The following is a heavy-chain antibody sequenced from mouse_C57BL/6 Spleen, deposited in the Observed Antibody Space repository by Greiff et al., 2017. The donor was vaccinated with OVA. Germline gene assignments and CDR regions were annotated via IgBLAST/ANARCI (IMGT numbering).Heavy chain of an antibody. CDR2: IDPEDGDT. V-gene: IGHV14-1*01. CDR1: GFNIQDYY. J-gene: IGHJ3*01. D-gene: IGHD1-1*01. Sequence: EVQLQQSGAELVRPGASVKLSCTASGFNIQDYYMHWVKQRPEQGLEWIGRIDPEDGDTEYAPKFQGKATMTADTSSTTAYLQLSSLTSEDTAVYYCTTEFDYGGFAYWGQGTLVTVSA. CDR3: TTEFDYGGFAY.